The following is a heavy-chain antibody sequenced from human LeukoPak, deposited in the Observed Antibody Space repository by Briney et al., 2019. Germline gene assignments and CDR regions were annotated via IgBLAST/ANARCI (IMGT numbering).Heavy chain of an antibody. CDR2: ISGSGGST. CDR1: GFTFSSYA. Sequence: GGSLRLSCAASGFTFSSYAMSWVRQAPGKGLEWVSAISGSGGSTYYADSVKGRFTISRDNSKNTLYLQMNSLRAEDTAVYYCARPDYGGSKRARRAFDIWGQGTMVTVSS. D-gene: IGHD4-23*01. CDR3: ARPDYGGSKRARRAFDI. V-gene: IGHV3-23*01. J-gene: IGHJ3*02.